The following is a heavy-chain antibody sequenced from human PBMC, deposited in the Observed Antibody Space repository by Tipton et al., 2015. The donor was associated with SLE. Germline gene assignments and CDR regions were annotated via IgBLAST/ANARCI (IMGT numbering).Heavy chain of an antibody. V-gene: IGHV3-9*01. Sequence: RSLRLSCAASGFTFDDYAMHWVRQAPGKGLEWVSGISWNSGSIGYADSVKGRFTISRDNAKNSLYLQMNSLRAEDTALYYCAKDMGRIAAAGTDAFDIWGQGTMVTVSS. CDR2: ISWNSGSI. D-gene: IGHD6-13*01. J-gene: IGHJ3*02. CDR3: AKDMGRIAAAGTDAFDI. CDR1: GFTFDDYA.